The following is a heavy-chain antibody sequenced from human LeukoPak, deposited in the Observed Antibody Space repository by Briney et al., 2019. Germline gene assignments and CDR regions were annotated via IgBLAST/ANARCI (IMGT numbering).Heavy chain of an antibody. V-gene: IGHV3-21*01. Sequence: GGSLRLSCAAFGFTFSSYNMNWVRQAPGKGLEWVSSITSSSYIYYADSVKGRFTISRDNAKNSLYLQMNSLRAEDTAVYYCARLVVTADWYFDLWGRGTLVTVSS. CDR3: ARLVVTADWYFDL. D-gene: IGHD2-21*02. J-gene: IGHJ2*01. CDR2: ITSSSYI. CDR1: GFTFSSYN.